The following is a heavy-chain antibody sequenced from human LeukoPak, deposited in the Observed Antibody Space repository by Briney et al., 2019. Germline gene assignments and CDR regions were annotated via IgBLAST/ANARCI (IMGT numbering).Heavy chain of an antibody. D-gene: IGHD1-1*01. CDR2: ISHSGST. CDR3: ARDTWKDYYYYFMDV. J-gene: IGHJ6*03. CDR1: GDSISNPYY. V-gene: IGHV4-38-2*02. Sequence: SETLSLTCTVSGDSISNPYYWGWIRQPPGKVLEWIGSISHSGSTFYTPSLRSRVTISLDTSKNQFSLKLNSVTAADTAVYYCARDTWKDYYYYFMDVWGKGTTVTVSS.